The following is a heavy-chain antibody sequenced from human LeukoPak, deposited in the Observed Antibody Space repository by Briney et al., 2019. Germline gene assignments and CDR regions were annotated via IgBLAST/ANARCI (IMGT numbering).Heavy chain of an antibody. CDR3: ARQYYYDSSVAEYFQH. CDR1: GFTFSSYG. V-gene: IGHV3-7*01. D-gene: IGHD3-22*01. J-gene: IGHJ1*01. Sequence: GGSLRLSCAASGFTFSSYGMHWVRQAPGKGLEWVANIKQDGSEKYYVDSVKGRFTISRDNAKNSLYLQMNSLRAEDTAVYYCARQYYYDSSVAEYFQHWGQGTLVTVSS. CDR2: IKQDGSEK.